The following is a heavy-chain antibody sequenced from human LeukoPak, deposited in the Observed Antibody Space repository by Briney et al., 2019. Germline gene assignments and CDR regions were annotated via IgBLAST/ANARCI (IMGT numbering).Heavy chain of an antibody. V-gene: IGHV4-39*07. D-gene: IGHD3-10*01. CDR3: ARGTKYYGSGSYYNRRPFDY. CDR1: GGSISSSSYY. Sequence: SETLSLTCTVSGGSISSSSYYWGWIRQPPGKGLEWIGEINHSGSTNYNPSLKSRVTISVDTSKNQFSLKLSSVTAADTAVYYCARGTKYYGSGSYYNRRPFDYWGQGTLVTVSS. J-gene: IGHJ4*02. CDR2: INHSGST.